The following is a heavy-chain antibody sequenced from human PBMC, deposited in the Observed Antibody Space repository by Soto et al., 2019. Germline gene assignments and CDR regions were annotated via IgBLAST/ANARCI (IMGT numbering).Heavy chain of an antibody. V-gene: IGHV1-69*06. J-gene: IGHJ4*02. CDR1: GGTFSSYA. CDR3: ARAGSYYDILTGYYRY. CDR2: IIPIFGTA. D-gene: IGHD3-9*01. Sequence: QVQLVQSGAEVKKPGSSVKVSCKASGGTFSSYAISWVRQAPGQGLEWMGGIIPIFGTANYAQKFQGRVTITADKSTSTAYMELSSLRSEDTAVYYCARAGSYYDILTGYYRYWGQGTPVTVSS.